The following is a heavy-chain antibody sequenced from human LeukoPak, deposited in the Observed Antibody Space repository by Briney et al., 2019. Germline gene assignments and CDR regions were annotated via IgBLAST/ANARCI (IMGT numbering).Heavy chain of an antibody. J-gene: IGHJ6*03. CDR3: ASGSGSYRTPYYYMDV. CDR2: IYSGGST. V-gene: IGHV3-53*01. Sequence: GGSLRLSCVASGFTVSSNYMSWVRQAPGKGLEWVSVIYSGGSTYYADSAKGRFTISRDNSKNTLYLQTNSLRAEDTAVYYCASGSGSYRTPYYYMDVWGTGTTVTVSS. D-gene: IGHD3-10*01. CDR1: GFTVSSNY.